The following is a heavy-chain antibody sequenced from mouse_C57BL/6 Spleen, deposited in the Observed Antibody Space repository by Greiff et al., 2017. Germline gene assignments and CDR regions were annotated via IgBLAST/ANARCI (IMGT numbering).Heavy chain of an antibody. CDR2: IDPSDSYT. CDR1: GYTFTSYW. CDR3: ARREVNFDY. D-gene: IGHD2-2*01. V-gene: IGHV1-50*01. Sequence: VQLQQPGAELVKPGASVKLSCKASGYTFTSYWMQWVKQRPGQGLEWIGEIDPSDSYTNYNQKFKGKATLTVDTSSSTAYMQLSSLTSEDSAVYYCARREVNFDYWGQGTTLTVSS. J-gene: IGHJ2*01.